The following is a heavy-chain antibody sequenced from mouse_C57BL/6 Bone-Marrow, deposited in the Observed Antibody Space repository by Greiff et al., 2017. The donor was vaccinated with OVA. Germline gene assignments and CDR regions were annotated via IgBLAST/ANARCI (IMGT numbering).Heavy chain of an antibody. CDR2: INPGSGGT. CDR3: ARSHYGNLFAD. D-gene: IGHD2-1*01. Sequence: QVQLQQSGAELVRPGTSVKVSCKASGYAFTNYLIEWVKQRPGQGLEWIGVINPGSGGTNYNEKFKGKATLTADKSSSTAYMQLSSLTSEDSAVYFCARSHYGNLFADWGQGTLVTVSA. J-gene: IGHJ3*01. V-gene: IGHV1-54*01. CDR1: GYAFTNYL.